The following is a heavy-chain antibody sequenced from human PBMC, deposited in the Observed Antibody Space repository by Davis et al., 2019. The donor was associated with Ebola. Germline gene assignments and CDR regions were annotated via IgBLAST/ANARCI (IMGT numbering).Heavy chain of an antibody. V-gene: IGHV4-39*01. Sequence: GSLRLSCTVSGGSISSSSYYWGWIRQPPGKGLEWIGSIYYSGSTYYNPSLKSRVTISVDTSKNQFSLKLSSVTAADTAVYYCARHKVAGGDYWGQGTLVTVSS. CDR3: ARHKVAGGDY. J-gene: IGHJ4*02. D-gene: IGHD6-19*01. CDR2: IYYSGST. CDR1: GGSISSSSYY.